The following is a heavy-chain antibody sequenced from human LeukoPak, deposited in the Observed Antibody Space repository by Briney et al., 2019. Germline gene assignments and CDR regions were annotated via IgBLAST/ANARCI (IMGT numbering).Heavy chain of an antibody. CDR1: GFTLSNYD. CDR3: ARADCSSSTCYLRRSWFDP. Sequence: GGSLRLFCAASGFTLSNYDMNWVRQAPGKGLEWVSSISTSSRYIYYKDSVRGRFTISRDDAKNSLYLEMNSLRAEDTAVYYCARADCSSSTCYLRRSWFDPWGQGALVTVSS. D-gene: IGHD2-2*01. CDR2: ISTSSRYI. V-gene: IGHV3-21*01. J-gene: IGHJ5*02.